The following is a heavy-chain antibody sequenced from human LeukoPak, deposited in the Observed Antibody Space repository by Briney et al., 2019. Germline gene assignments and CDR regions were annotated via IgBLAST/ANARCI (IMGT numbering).Heavy chain of an antibody. CDR3: ARDYFSRAALLGYFDL. CDR2: VSSTSSFI. V-gene: IGHV3-21*01. J-gene: IGHJ2*01. Sequence: GGTLRLSCAASGFTFSSYSINWVRQAPGQGLEWVSCVSSTSSFIYYADSVKGRFTISRDKAKYSLYLHTNSLRAEDTAVYYCARDYFSRAALLGYFDLWGRGTLVTVSS. D-gene: IGHD2-15*01. CDR1: GFTFSSYS.